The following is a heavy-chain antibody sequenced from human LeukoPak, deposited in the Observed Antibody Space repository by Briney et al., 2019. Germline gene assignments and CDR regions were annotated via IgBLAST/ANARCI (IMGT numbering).Heavy chain of an antibody. V-gene: IGHV3-21*03. D-gene: IGHD3-22*01. CDR1: GFTFSSYN. CDR3: ARSQSSGYYLSGYYYYMDV. Sequence: PGGSLRLSCAASGFTFSSYNMNWVRQAPGKGLEWVSSITSGSSYIYYADSVKGRFTISRDNAKNSLYLQMNSLRAEDTAVYYCARSQSSGYYLSGYYYYMDVWGKGTTVTISS. J-gene: IGHJ6*03. CDR2: ITSGSSYI.